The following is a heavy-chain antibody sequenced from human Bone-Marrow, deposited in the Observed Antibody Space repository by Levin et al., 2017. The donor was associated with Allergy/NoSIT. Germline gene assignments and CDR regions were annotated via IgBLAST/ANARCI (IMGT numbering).Heavy chain of an antibody. CDR3: AREGLGRGGFDY. CDR1: GFTFSNYW. D-gene: IGHD7-27*01. J-gene: IGHJ4*02. Sequence: PGGSLRLSCAASGFTFSNYWMTWVRQPPGKGLEWVANIGQHGSDKNYLDTVKGRFTISRDNAKNSLYLQMNSLRDEDTAVYYCAREGLGRGGFDYWGQGTLVTVSS. V-gene: IGHV3-7*01. CDR2: IGQHGSDK.